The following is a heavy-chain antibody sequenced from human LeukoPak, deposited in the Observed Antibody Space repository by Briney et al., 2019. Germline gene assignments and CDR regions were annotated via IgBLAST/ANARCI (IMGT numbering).Heavy chain of an antibody. V-gene: IGHV4-4*07. D-gene: IGHD2-15*01. J-gene: IGHJ4*02. CDR1: GGSISSYY. CDR3: ARGRGYCSGGSCLNFDY. CDR2: IYTSGST. Sequence: PSETLSLTCTVSGGSISSYYWSWIRQPAGKGLEWIGRIYTSGSTNYNPSLKSRVTMSVDTSKNQFSLKLSSVTAADTAVYYCARGRGYCSGGSCLNFDYWGQGTLVTVSS.